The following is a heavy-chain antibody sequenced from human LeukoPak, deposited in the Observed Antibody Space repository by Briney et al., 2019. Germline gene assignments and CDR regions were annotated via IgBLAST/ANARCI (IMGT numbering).Heavy chain of an antibody. D-gene: IGHD3-10*01. CDR1: GGSISSYY. Sequence: SETLSLTCTVSGGSISSYYWSWIRQPPGKGLEWIGYIYYSGSTNYNPSLKSRVTISVDTSKNQFSLKLSSVTAADTAVYYCARVGYYGSGSYYNFNFDYWGQGTLVTVSS. CDR2: IYYSGST. J-gene: IGHJ4*02. V-gene: IGHV4-59*01. CDR3: ARVGYYGSGSYYNFNFDY.